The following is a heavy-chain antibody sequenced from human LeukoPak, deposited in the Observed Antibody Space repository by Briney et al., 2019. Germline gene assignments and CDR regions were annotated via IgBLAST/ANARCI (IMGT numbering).Heavy chain of an antibody. Sequence: SVKVSCKASGGTFSSYAISWVRQAPGQGLEWMGRIIPILGIANYAQKFQGRVTITADKSTSTAYMELSSLRSEDTAVYYCARNSNSARIAVAGTNYAFDIWGQGTMVTVSS. CDR2: IIPILGIA. J-gene: IGHJ3*02. D-gene: IGHD6-19*01. CDR1: GGTFSSYA. CDR3: ARNSNSARIAVAGTNYAFDI. V-gene: IGHV1-69*04.